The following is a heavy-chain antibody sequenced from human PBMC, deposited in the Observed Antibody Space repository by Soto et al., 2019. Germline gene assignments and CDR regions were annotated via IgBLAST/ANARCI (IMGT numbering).Heavy chain of an antibody. CDR2: IGISGGST. CDR3: AKDGVLVEVVARDYYGMDV. D-gene: IGHD2-15*01. V-gene: IGHV3-23*01. J-gene: IGHJ6*02. Sequence: PGGSLRLSCAASGFTFSDYAMSWVRQAPGKGLEWVSAIGISGGSTFYADSVKGRFTISRDNSKNTLYLQMNSLRAEDTAVYYCAKDGVLVEVVARDYYGMDVWGQGTTVTVSS. CDR1: GFTFSDYA.